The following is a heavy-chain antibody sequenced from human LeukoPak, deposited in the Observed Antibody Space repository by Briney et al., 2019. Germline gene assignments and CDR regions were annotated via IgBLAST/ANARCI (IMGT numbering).Heavy chain of an antibody. J-gene: IGHJ4*02. CDR3: ATETIGRHYDY. D-gene: IGHD1-14*01. CDR1: GFTFSSCG. Sequence: GGSLRLSCAASGFTFSSCGFNWFRQAPGKGLEWVSSIGPTGTDRYYADSVRGRFTISRDNAKNSMYLQMDSLRDEDTAVYYCATETIGRHYDYWGQGTLLTVSS. CDR2: IGPTGTDR. V-gene: IGHV3-21*01.